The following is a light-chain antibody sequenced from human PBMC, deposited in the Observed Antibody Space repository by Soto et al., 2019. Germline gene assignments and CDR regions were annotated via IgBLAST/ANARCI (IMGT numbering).Light chain of an antibody. CDR1: QSISIY. V-gene: IGKV1-39*01. Sequence: DIQMTQSPSTLSAFVGDRVTITCRASQSISIYLNWYQQKPGKAPNLLIHAAFNLQSGVPSRFSGSGSGTDFTLTISSLQPEDFATYYCQQSYGSPPTFGQGTKVDIK. J-gene: IGKJ1*01. CDR2: AAF. CDR3: QQSYGSPPT.